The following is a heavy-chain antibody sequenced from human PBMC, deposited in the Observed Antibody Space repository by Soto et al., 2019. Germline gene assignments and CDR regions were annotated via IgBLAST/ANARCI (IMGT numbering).Heavy chain of an antibody. CDR3: ARDCSGGSCYSDWFDP. CDR1: GGTFSSYA. Sequence: QVQLVQSGAEVKKPGSSVKVSCKASGGTFSSYAISWVRQAPGQGLEWMGGIIPIFGTANYAQKFQGRVTITADESTSTAYMELSGLRSEDTAVYYCARDCSGGSCYSDWFDPWGQGTLVSVSS. J-gene: IGHJ5*02. CDR2: IIPIFGTA. D-gene: IGHD2-15*01. V-gene: IGHV1-69*12.